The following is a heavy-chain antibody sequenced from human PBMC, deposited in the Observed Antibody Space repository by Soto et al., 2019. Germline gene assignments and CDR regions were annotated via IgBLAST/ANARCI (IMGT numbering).Heavy chain of an antibody. V-gene: IGHV3-23*01. CDR1: GFTFSSYA. J-gene: IGHJ3*02. D-gene: IGHD3-10*01. Sequence: EVQLLESGGGLVQPGGSLRPSCAASGFTFSSYAMSWVLQAPGKGLEWVSAISGSGGNTYYADSVKGRFTISRDNSKNTLYMQMNALSAEDTAVYYCAGGREGFGSDAFDIWGQGTMVTVSS. CDR2: ISGSGGNT. CDR3: AGGREGFGSDAFDI.